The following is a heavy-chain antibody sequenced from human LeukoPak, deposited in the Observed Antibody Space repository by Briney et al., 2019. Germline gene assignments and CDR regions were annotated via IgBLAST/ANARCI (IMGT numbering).Heavy chain of an antibody. Sequence: GASVKVSCTASGGTFSSYAISWVRQAPGQGLEWMGGIIPIFGTANYAQKFQGRVTITADESTSTAYMELSSLRSEDTAVYYCARSPDYYDSSGYYWYYFDYWGQGTLVTVSS. J-gene: IGHJ4*02. D-gene: IGHD3-22*01. CDR2: IIPIFGTA. V-gene: IGHV1-69*13. CDR1: GGTFSSYA. CDR3: ARSPDYYDSSGYYWYYFDY.